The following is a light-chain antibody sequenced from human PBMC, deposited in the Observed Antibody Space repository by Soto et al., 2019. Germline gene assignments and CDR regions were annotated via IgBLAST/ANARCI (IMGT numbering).Light chain of an antibody. CDR3: QHYGSSPWT. J-gene: IGKJ1*01. CDR2: GAS. Sequence: EIVLTQSPGTLSLSPGERATLSCRASQSVSSSYLAWYQQKPGQAPRVLIYGASSRVTAIPDRFSGSGSGTDFTLTISRLEPEDFAVYYCQHYGSSPWTFGQGTKV. CDR1: QSVSSSY. V-gene: IGKV3-20*01.